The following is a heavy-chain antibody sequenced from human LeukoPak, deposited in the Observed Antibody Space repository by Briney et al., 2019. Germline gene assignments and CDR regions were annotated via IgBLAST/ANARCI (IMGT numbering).Heavy chain of an antibody. Sequence: GGSLRLSCAASGFTFSSYEMNWVRQAPGKGLEWVSYISSSGSTIYYADSVKGRFTISRDNAKNTLYLQMNSLRAEDTAVYYCARDSGPIVVVPAAYNWFDPWGQGTLVTVSS. D-gene: IGHD2-2*01. CDR2: ISSSGSTI. V-gene: IGHV3-48*03. CDR1: GFTFSSYE. J-gene: IGHJ5*02. CDR3: ARDSGPIVVVPAAYNWFDP.